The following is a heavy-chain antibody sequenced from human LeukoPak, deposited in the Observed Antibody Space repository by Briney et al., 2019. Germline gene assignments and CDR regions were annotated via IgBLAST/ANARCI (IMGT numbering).Heavy chain of an antibody. CDR2: IYYSGST. Sequence: PSETLSLTCTVSGGSISSSSYYWGWIRQPPGKGLEWIGSIYYSGSTYYNPSLKSRATISVDTSKNQFSLKLSSVTAADTAVYYCARTNYLAVRGVIERRLNYFDYWGQGTLVTVSS. D-gene: IGHD3-10*02. CDR3: ARTNYLAVRGVIERRLNYFDY. V-gene: IGHV4-39*07. CDR1: GGSISSSSYY. J-gene: IGHJ4*02.